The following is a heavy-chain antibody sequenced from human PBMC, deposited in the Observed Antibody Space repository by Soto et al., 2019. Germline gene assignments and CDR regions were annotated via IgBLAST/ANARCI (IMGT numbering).Heavy chain of an antibody. CDR1: GYTFTGYY. Sequence: ASVKVSCKASGYTFTGYYMHWVRQAPGQGLEWMGWINPNSGSTNYAQKFQGWVTMTRDTSISTAYMELSRLRSDDTAVYYCARAAAGTALTFDYWGQGTLVTVSS. CDR3: ARAAAGTALTFDY. CDR2: INPNSGST. D-gene: IGHD6-13*01. J-gene: IGHJ4*02. V-gene: IGHV1-2*04.